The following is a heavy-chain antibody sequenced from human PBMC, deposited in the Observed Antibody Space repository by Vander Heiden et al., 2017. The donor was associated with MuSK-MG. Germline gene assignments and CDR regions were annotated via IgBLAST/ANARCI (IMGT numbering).Heavy chain of an antibody. CDR1: GFAFRNFR. CDR2: IKEDGSEK. V-gene: IGHV3-7*01. J-gene: IGHJ4*02. D-gene: IGHD3-10*01. Sequence: EVQLVESGGGLVQPGGSLRLSCAASGFAFRNFRMTWVRHVPGKGLEWVANIKEDGSEKHYVDSVMGRFTISRDNAKNSLYLHLNSLRAEDTAMYYCARSGGCDCWGQGTRVTGSA. CDR3: ARSGGCDC.